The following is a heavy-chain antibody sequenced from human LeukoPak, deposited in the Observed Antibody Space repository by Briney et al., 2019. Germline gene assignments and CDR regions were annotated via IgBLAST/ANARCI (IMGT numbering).Heavy chain of an antibody. CDR1: GGSCDDYY. J-gene: IGHJ4*02. V-gene: IGHV4-34*01. CDR2: IHPSGIF. D-gene: IGHD6-25*01. Sequence: SETLSLTCAVYGGSCDDYYCSWIRQPPGKGLGWIGEIHPSGIFYYNSSLMSRVTISIDTSKSQFSLRLTSVTAADTAFYYCARGSDRSKAGDHWGQGSLVTVSS. CDR3: ARGSDRSKAGDH.